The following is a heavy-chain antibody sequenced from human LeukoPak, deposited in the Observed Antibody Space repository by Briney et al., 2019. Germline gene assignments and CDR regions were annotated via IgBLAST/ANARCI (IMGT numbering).Heavy chain of an antibody. CDR1: GFSFSRYG. V-gene: IGHV3-23*01. CDR3: TKDAGPVYDWFDP. J-gene: IGHJ5*02. D-gene: IGHD5/OR15-5a*01. Sequence: GGSLRLSCAASGFSFSRYGMAWFRQIPGKGLEWDSTINDNSRNTHYADSVKARFTISRDNSKNTLYLQMHSLRVEDTALYYCTKDAGPVYDWFDPWGPGTRVTVSS. CDR2: INDNSRNT.